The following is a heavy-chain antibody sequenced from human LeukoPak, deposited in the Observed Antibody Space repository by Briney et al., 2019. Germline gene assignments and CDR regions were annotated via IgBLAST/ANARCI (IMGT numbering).Heavy chain of an antibody. CDR3: ARAAMVRGVDYFDY. V-gene: IGHV3-23*01. D-gene: IGHD3-10*01. CDR2: ISGSGGAI. CDR1: GFTFSSYS. J-gene: IGHJ4*02. Sequence: GGSLRLSCAASGFTFSSYSMTWVRQAPGKGLEWVSVISGSGGAIYYADSAKGRFTISRDNSKNTLYLQMNSLRAEDTALYYCARAAMVRGVDYFDYWGQGTLVTVSS.